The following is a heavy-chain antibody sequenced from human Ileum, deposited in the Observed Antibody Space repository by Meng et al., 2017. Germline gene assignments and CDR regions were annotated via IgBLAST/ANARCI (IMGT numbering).Heavy chain of an antibody. D-gene: IGHD1-7*01. CDR2: TIPVFGPT. CDR3: ARVRIERTTYYFDF. CDR1: GATVSSTSG. V-gene: IGHV1-69*05. J-gene: IGHJ4*02. Sequence: QVQSAESGAVVKKPGSSVKVSCTAPGATVSSTSGFSWVRQAPGQGLEWMGGTIPVFGPTTYSQRFQDRVTITTDDSATTAYMELSSLTSEDTAVYYCARVRIERTTYYFDFWGLGTLVTVSS.